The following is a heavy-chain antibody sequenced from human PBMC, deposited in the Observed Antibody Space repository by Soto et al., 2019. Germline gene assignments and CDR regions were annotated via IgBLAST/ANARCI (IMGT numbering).Heavy chain of an antibody. CDR3: ARLQHYGMDR. V-gene: IGHV5-51*01. Sequence: FKGSVYTFSKYWVCWVRQMPGKGLEWVGIIYPGDSDTRYSPSFQGQVTISADNSITTAYLQWRSLKASDTAMFYCARLQHYGMDRWGQGTTVTVSS. D-gene: IGHD2-2*01. CDR2: IYPGDSDT. J-gene: IGHJ6*02. CDR1: VYTFSKYW.